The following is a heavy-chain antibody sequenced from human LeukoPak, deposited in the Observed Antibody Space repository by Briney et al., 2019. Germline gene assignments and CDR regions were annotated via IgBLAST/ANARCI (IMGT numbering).Heavy chain of an antibody. D-gene: IGHD6-13*01. J-gene: IGHJ6*02. CDR2: ISYDGSNK. CDR3: AKDPSIAAAGTGGYYYYYGMDV. V-gene: IGHV3-30*18. CDR1: GFTFSSYG. Sequence: PGGSLRLSCAASGFTFSSYGMPWVRQAPGKGLEWVAVISYDGSNKYYADSVKGRFTISRDNSKNTLYLQMNSLRAEDTAVYYCAKDPSIAAAGTGGYYYYYGMDVWGQGTTVTVSS.